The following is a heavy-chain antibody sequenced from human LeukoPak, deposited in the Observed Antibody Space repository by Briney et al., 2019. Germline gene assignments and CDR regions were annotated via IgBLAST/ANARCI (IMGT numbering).Heavy chain of an antibody. Sequence: PGGSLRLSCAASGFTFSSYAMSWVRQAPGKGLEWVSAISGSGGSTYYAGSVEGRFTICRDNSKNTLYLQMNRLRAEDTAVYYCAKLGDSGSYYSYFDYWGQGTLVTVSS. D-gene: IGHD1-26*01. V-gene: IGHV3-23*01. J-gene: IGHJ4*02. CDR3: AKLGDSGSYYSYFDY. CDR1: GFTFSSYA. CDR2: ISGSGGST.